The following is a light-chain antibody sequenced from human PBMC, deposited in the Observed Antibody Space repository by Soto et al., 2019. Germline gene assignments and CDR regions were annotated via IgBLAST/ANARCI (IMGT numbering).Light chain of an antibody. CDR1: SGDVGGYNY. J-gene: IGLJ1*01. CDR3: CSYAGSYPYV. V-gene: IGLV2-11*01. CDR2: DVS. Sequence: QSALTQPRSVSGSPGQSVTISCTGTSGDVGGYNYVSWYQQHPGKAPKLIIYDVSKRPSGVPDRFSGSKSGNTASLTISGLQAEDEADYYCCSYAGSYPYVFGAGTKVTVL.